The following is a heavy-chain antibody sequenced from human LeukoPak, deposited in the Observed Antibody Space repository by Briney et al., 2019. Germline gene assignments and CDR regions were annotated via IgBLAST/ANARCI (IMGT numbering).Heavy chain of an antibody. D-gene: IGHD6-13*01. CDR1: GLTFSSYG. Sequence: PGGSLRLSCAASGLTFSSYGMHWVRQAPGKGLEWVAVISYDGSNKYYADSVKGRFTISRDNSKNTLYLQMNSLRAEDTAVYYCAKAYSSSWYYFDYWGQGTLVTVSS. CDR3: AKAYSSSWYYFDY. V-gene: IGHV3-30*18. J-gene: IGHJ4*02. CDR2: ISYDGSNK.